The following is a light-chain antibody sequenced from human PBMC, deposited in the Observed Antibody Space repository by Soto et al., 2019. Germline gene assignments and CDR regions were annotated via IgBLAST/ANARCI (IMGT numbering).Light chain of an antibody. CDR2: DAS. J-gene: IGKJ4*01. V-gene: IGKV3-11*01. Sequence: EIVLTQSPATLSLSPGERATISCRASQSVSNYLAWYQQKPGQAPRLLIYDASTRATGIPARFSGSGSGTDFTLPISSLEPEDFAVYYCQQRSSWPLLTFGGGTKVEIK. CDR3: QQRSSWPLLT. CDR1: QSVSNY.